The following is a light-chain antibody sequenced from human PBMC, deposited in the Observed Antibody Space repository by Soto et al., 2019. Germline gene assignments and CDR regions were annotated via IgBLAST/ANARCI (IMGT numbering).Light chain of an antibody. J-gene: IGLJ2*01. CDR2: QDT. V-gene: IGLV3-1*01. CDR3: QAWDSNTFL. CDR1: KLNNRY. Sequence: SYELTQPPSVSVSPGQTASITCSGHKLNNRYACWYQQKPGQSPVLVIYQDTKRPSGIPERFSGSNSGSTATLTISGTQAMDEADYFCQAWDSNTFLFGGGTKLTVL.